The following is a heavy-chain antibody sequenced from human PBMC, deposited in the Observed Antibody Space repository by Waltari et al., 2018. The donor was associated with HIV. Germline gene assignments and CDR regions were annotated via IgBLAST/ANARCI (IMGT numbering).Heavy chain of an antibody. CDR2: IYAGGNI. J-gene: IGHJ4*02. V-gene: IGHV3-66*01. D-gene: IGHD1-26*01. Sequence: EVQVVESGGGLVQPGGSLRLSCAASGFTVTNYMSWVRQVPGKELEWVSVIYAGGNIYYADSGKGRFINSRDNSKNTLYLQMNNLRVEDTAMYYCARGGTSGSYYYFDYWGQGALVTVSS. CDR3: ARGGTSGSYYYFDY. CDR1: GFTVTNY.